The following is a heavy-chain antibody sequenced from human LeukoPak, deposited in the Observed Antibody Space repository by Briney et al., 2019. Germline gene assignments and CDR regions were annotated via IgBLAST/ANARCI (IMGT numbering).Heavy chain of an antibody. D-gene: IGHD2/OR15-2a*01. Sequence: ASVKVSCKASGYTFTSYDINWVRQATGQGLEWMGWMNPNSGNTGYAQKFQGRVTSTTDESTSTAYMELSSLRSEDTAVYYCARVNSMVVPPTYYFDYWGQGTLVTVSP. CDR1: GYTFTSYD. V-gene: IGHV1-8*01. CDR2: MNPNSGNT. J-gene: IGHJ4*02. CDR3: ARVNSMVVPPTYYFDY.